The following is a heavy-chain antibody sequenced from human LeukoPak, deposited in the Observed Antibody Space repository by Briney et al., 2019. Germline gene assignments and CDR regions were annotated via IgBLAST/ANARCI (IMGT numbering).Heavy chain of an antibody. CDR1: GGSISSSSYY. CDR2: IYYSGST. V-gene: IGHV4-39*01. J-gene: IGHJ5*02. Sequence: PSETLSLTCTVSGGSISSSSYYWGWIRQPPGKGLEWTGSIYYSGSTYYNPSLKSRVTISVDTSKNQFSLKLSSVTAADTAVYYCARTPRPYGDYALWWFDPWGQGTLVTVSS. D-gene: IGHD4-17*01. CDR3: ARTPRPYGDYALWWFDP.